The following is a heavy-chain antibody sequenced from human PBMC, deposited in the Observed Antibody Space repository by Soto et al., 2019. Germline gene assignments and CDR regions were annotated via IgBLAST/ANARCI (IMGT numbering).Heavy chain of an antibody. D-gene: IGHD4-17*01. V-gene: IGHV2-5*02. CDR3: AHSINYGDPRRWFDP. CDR2: IYWDDDK. J-gene: IGHJ5*02. CDR1: GFSLSTSGVG. Sequence: QITLKESGPTLVKPTQTLTLTCTFSGFSLSTSGVGVGWILQPPGKALEWLALIYWDDDKRYSPSLKSRLTLTKVTSKNQVVLTMTNMDPVDTATYYCAHSINYGDPRRWFDPWGQGTLVTVSS.